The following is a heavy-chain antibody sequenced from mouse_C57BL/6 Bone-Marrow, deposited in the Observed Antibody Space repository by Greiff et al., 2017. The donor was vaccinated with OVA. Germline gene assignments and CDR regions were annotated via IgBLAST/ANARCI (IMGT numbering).Heavy chain of an antibody. Sequence: QVHVKQPGAELVKPGASVKLSCKASGYTFTSYWMHWVKQRPGRGLEWIGRIDPNSGGPKYNEKFTNKATLTADNPSSTAYMQISSMPSEDSAFYYCAMIYYPRYYFDYWGQGTTLTVSS. D-gene: IGHD1-1*02. CDR2: IDPNSGGP. V-gene: IGHV1-72*01. CDR3: AMIYYPRYYFDY. CDR1: GYTFTSYW. J-gene: IGHJ2*01.